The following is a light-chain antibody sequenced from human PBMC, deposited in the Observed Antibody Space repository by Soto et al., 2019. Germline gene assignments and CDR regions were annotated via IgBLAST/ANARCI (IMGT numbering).Light chain of an antibody. J-gene: IGLJ1*01. CDR3: SSYTSSSTHYV. Sequence: QSALTQPACVSGSPGQSITISCTGTSSDVGGYNCVSWYQQHPGKAPKLMIYEVSNRPSGVSNRFSGSKSGNTASLTISGLQAEDEADYYCSSYTSSSTHYVFGTGTKVTVL. CDR2: EVS. CDR1: SSDVGGYNC. V-gene: IGLV2-14*01.